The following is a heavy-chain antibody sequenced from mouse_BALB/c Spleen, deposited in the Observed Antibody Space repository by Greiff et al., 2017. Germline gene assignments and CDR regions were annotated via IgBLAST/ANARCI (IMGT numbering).Heavy chain of an antibody. CDR1: GFTFTDYY. J-gene: IGHJ2*01. D-gene: IGHD4-1*01. CDR3: ARDIGNWPFDY. CDR2: IRNKANGYTT. Sequence: EVKLMESGGGLVQPGGSLRLSCATSGFTFTDYYMSWVRQPPGKALEWLGFIRNKANGYTTEYSASVKGRFTIYRDNSQSILYLQMNTLSAEDSATYYCARDIGNWPFDYWGQGTTLTVSS. V-gene: IGHV7-3*02.